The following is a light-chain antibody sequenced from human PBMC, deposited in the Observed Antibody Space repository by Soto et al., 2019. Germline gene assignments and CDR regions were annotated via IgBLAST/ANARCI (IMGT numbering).Light chain of an antibody. CDR2: STN. V-gene: IGLV7-43*01. Sequence: QAVVTQEPSLTVSPGGTVTLTCASSTGAVTSDYYTTWFQQKPGQAPKALIYSTNNKQSWTPARFSGSLLGGKAALTLSGVQPEDEADYYCLISHHRTGFFGGGTQLTVL. CDR1: TGAVTSDYY. J-gene: IGLJ2*01. CDR3: LISHHRTGF.